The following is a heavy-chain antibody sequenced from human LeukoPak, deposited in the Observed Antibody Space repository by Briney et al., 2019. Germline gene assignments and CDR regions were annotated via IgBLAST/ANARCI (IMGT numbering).Heavy chain of an antibody. J-gene: IGHJ4*02. CDR3: ARAYDSSGYSAYFDY. D-gene: IGHD3-22*01. V-gene: IGHV1-69*05. CDR1: GGTFSSYA. Sequence: RASVKVSCKASGGTFSSYAISWVRQAPGQGLEWMVRIIPIFGTANYAQKFQGRVTITTDESTSTAYMELSSLRSEDTAVYYCARAYDSSGYSAYFDYWGQGTLVTVSS. CDR2: IIPIFGTA.